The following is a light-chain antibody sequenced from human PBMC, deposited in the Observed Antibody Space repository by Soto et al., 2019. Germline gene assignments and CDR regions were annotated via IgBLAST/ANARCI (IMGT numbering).Light chain of an antibody. J-gene: IGKJ4*01. CDR1: QSIGGW. CDR2: DAS. V-gene: IGKV1-5*01. CDR3: QQQNSFALT. Sequence: DIQMTQSPSTLSASVGDRVTITCRASQSIGGWLAWYQQKPWKAPRLLIYDASSLQRGVPSRVRGSGSGTEFTLTISRLQPDDFATYYCQQQNSFALTFGGGTKVEIK.